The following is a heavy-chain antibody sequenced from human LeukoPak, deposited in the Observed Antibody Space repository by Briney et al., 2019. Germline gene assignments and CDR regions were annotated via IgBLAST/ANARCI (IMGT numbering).Heavy chain of an antibody. CDR3: ARGGGYAPGNFDY. D-gene: IGHD5-12*01. J-gene: IGHJ4*02. CDR2: ISGSGGST. CDR1: GFTFSSYG. V-gene: IGHV3-23*01. Sequence: PGGSLRLSCAASGFTFSSYGMSWVRQAPGKGLEWVSAISGSGGSTYYADSVKGRFTISRDNSKNTLYLQMNSLRAEDTAVYYCARGGGYAPGNFDYWGQGTLVTVSS.